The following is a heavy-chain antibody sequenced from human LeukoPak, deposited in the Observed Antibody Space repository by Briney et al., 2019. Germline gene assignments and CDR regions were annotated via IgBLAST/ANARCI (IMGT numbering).Heavy chain of an antibody. J-gene: IGHJ4*02. CDR1: GYTFTGYY. CDR3: ARGRGSMVTSSRYPMAS. V-gene: IGHV1-2*02. D-gene: IGHD5-18*01. Sequence: GASVKVSCKASGYTFTGYYMHWVRQAPGQGLEWMGWINPNSGGTNYAQKFQGRVTMTRDTSISTAYMELSRLRSDDTAVYYCARGRGSMVTSSRYPMASWGQGTLVTVSS. CDR2: INPNSGGT.